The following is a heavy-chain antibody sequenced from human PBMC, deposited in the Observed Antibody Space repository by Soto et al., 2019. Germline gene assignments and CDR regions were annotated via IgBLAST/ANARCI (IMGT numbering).Heavy chain of an antibody. D-gene: IGHD1-1*01. CDR3: ARVWEYNWNDYYSYGMDV. Sequence: QVQLVQSGAEVKKPGASVKVSCKASGYTFTSYGISWVRQAPGQGLEWMGWISAYNGNTNYAQKLQGRVTMTTDTSTSTAYMERRSLRSDDTAVYYCARVWEYNWNDYYSYGMDVWGQGTTVTVSS. CDR2: ISAYNGNT. CDR1: GYTFTSYG. J-gene: IGHJ6*02. V-gene: IGHV1-18*01.